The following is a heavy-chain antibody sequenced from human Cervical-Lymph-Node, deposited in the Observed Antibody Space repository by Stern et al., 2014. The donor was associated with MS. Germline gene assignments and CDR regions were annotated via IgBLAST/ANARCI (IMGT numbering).Heavy chain of an antibody. Sequence: QITLKESGPALVKPTQTLTLTCTFSGFSLSTSGMCVSWIRQAPGKALEWLARICWDDDKNYSTSLKTRLSISKANSKNQVVLTLTNMDPMDTATYYCARTLRGYSHGYYYHGLDVWGQGTTVTVSS. D-gene: IGHD5-18*01. V-gene: IGHV2-70*15. CDR3: ARTLRGYSHGYYYHGLDV. CDR2: ICWDDDK. CDR1: GFSLSTSGMC. J-gene: IGHJ6*02.